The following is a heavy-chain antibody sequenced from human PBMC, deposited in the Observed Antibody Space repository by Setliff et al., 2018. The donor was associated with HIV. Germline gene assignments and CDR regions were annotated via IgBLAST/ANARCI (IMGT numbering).Heavy chain of an antibody. CDR2: IYYTGST. Sequence: PSETLSLTCTVSGDSVSGYYWTWIRQPPGKGLEWIGDIYYTGSTNFSPSLKSRVTISLDTSKNQFSLKLSSVTAADTAVYYCARERQWLERDYFDYWGQGTLVTVSS. CDR3: ARERQWLERDYFDY. V-gene: IGHV4-59*02. J-gene: IGHJ4*02. CDR1: GDSVSGYY. D-gene: IGHD6-19*01.